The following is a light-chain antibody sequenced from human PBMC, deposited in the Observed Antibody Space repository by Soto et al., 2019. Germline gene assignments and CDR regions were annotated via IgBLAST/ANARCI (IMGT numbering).Light chain of an antibody. CDR2: HVT. V-gene: IGLV2-14*01. CDR1: SSDVGAYNY. Sequence: QSALTQPASVSGSLGQSITISCSGTSSDVGAYNYVSWYQQYPGKAPKLMIYHVTDRASGVSNRFSGSKSGNTASLTISGLQAEDEADYYCCSYTTSNTFVFGTGTKLTVL. CDR3: CSYTTSNTFV. J-gene: IGLJ1*01.